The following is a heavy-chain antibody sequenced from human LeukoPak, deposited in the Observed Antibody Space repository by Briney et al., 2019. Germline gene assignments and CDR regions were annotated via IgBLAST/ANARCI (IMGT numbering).Heavy chain of an antibody. CDR1: GFTFSTDV. CDR3: VRGTGY. V-gene: IGHV3-64D*06. CDR2: ISSNGDNT. Sequence: GGSLRLSFSVSGFTFSTDVMHWVRQAPGKGLEYVSAISSNGDNTYYADSVKGRFTISRDNSKNTLYLQMSSLRADDTAVYYCVRGTGYWGQGTLVTVSS. J-gene: IGHJ4*02.